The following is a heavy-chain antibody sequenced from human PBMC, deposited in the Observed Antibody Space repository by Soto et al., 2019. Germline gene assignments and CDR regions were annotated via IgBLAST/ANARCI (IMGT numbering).Heavy chain of an antibody. CDR3: ARVPVGLRYFDWTGPFDY. V-gene: IGHV3-7*03. D-gene: IGHD3-9*01. J-gene: IGHJ4*02. Sequence: EVQLVESGGGLVQPGGSLRLSCAASGFTFSSYWMSWVRQAPGKGLEWVANIKQDGSEKYYVDSVKGRFTISRDNAKNSLYLQMNSLRAEDTAVYYCARVPVGLRYFDWTGPFDYWGQGTLVTVSS. CDR1: GFTFSSYW. CDR2: IKQDGSEK.